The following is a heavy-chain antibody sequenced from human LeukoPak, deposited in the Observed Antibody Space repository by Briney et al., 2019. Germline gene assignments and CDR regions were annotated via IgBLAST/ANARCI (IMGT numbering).Heavy chain of an antibody. CDR1: GGTFSSYA. Sequence: SEKVSCKASGGTFSSYAISWVRQAPGQGLECMGGIIPIFGRANYAQKFQGRVTITADESTSTASMELSSLRSEDTAVYYRARLGSGSYWEHNWFDPWGQGTLVTVSS. CDR2: IIPIFGRA. V-gene: IGHV1-69*01. D-gene: IGHD3-10*01. CDR3: ARLGSGSYWEHNWFDP. J-gene: IGHJ5*02.